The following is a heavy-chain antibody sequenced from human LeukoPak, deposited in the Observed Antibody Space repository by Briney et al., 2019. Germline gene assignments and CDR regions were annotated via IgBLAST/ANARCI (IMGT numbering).Heavy chain of an antibody. CDR2: VYYSGST. V-gene: IGHV4-59*01. Sequence: SETLSLTCTVSSDSISSSYWSWIRQPPGKGLEWIGYVYYSGSTNYNPSLKSRVAISVDTSKNQFSLKLNSVTAADTAVYYCARGYCSSTICFQYFHHWGQGTLVTVSS. D-gene: IGHD2-2*01. J-gene: IGHJ1*01. CDR1: SDSISSSY. CDR3: ARGYCSSTICFQYFHH.